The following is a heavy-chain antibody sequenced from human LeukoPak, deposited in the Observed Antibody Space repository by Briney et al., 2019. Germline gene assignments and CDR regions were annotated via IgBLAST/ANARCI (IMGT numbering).Heavy chain of an antibody. D-gene: IGHD3-10*01. CDR2: ITAYNDNT. V-gene: IGHV1-18*01. Sequence: GASGNVSCKASAYTFTSYGISWVRQAPGQGHEWMWWITAYNDNTNNAEKLQGRATMTTHKSTSTAYMELRSLRSDDTAVYYCARALLWFGEPSHIDYWGQGTLVTASS. CDR3: ARALLWFGEPSHIDY. CDR1: AYTFTSYG. J-gene: IGHJ4*02.